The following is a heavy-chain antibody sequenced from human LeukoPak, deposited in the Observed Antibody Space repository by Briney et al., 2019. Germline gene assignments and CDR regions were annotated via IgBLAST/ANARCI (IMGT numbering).Heavy chain of an antibody. J-gene: IGHJ3*02. CDR2: IYDSGSP. CDR3: ARDFFARSASFVAFDI. D-gene: IGHD2/OR15-2a*01. CDR1: GDSIGSYY. Sequence: PSETLSLTCTVSGDSIGSYYWNWVRQPPGKGLEWVAYIYDSGSPKYNPSLMSRVTISLDTCKNQFSLKLKSVEAAGTAVYYCARDFFARSASFVAFDIWGPGTLVTVSS. V-gene: IGHV4-59*01.